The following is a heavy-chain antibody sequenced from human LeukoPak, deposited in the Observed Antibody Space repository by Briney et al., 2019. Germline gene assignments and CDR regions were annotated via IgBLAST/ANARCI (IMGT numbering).Heavy chain of an antibody. V-gene: IGHV1-46*01. J-gene: IGHJ4*02. CDR2: INPSGGST. CDR3: ASLDSSGYSPFDY. D-gene: IGHD3-22*01. CDR1: GYTFTSYY. Sequence: ASVKVSCKASGYTFTSYYMHWVRQAPGQGLEWMGIINPSGGSTSYAQKFQGRVAMTRDTSTSTVYMELSSLRSEDTAVYYCASLDSSGYSPFDYWGQGTLVTVSS.